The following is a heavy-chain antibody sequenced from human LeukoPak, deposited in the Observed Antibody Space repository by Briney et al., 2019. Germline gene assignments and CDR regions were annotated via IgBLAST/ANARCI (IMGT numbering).Heavy chain of an antibody. Sequence: GGSLRLSCAASGFPFNTYWMTWVRQAPGRGLEWVANIKEDGSEKFYVDSVKGRFTISRDNAKNSLFLQMTSLRAEDTALYYCVRGGWRIIETGGDSWGQGTLVTVSS. V-gene: IGHV3-7*01. CDR2: IKEDGSEK. CDR3: VRGGWRIIETGGDS. J-gene: IGHJ4*02. D-gene: IGHD2-15*01. CDR1: GFPFNTYW.